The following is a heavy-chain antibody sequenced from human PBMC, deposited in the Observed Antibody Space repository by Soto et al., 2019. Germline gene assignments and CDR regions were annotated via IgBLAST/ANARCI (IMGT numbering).Heavy chain of an antibody. V-gene: IGHV3-23*01. D-gene: IGHD6-19*01. CDR1: GFTFSSYA. Sequence: PGGSLRLSCAASGFTFSSYAMSWVRQAPGKGLEWVSAISGSGGSTYYADSVKGRFTISRDNSKNTLYLQMNSLRAEDTTVYYCAKDLPIPGIAVAGTGYWGQGTLVTVS. CDR2: ISGSGGST. J-gene: IGHJ4*02. CDR3: AKDLPIPGIAVAGTGY.